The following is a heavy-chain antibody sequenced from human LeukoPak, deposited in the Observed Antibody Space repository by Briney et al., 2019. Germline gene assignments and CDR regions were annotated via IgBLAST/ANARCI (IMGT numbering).Heavy chain of an antibody. J-gene: IGHJ6*03. CDR3: ARTMVRGVHSYYYMDV. D-gene: IGHD3-10*01. CDR1: GFTFSDYY. CDR2: IYYSGST. V-gene: IGHV4-59*01. Sequence: GTLRLSCAASGFTFSDYYMSWIRQPPGKGLEWIGYIYYSGSTNYNPSLKSRVTISVDTSKNQFSLKLSSVTAADTAVYYCARTMVRGVHSYYYMDVWGKGTTVTISS.